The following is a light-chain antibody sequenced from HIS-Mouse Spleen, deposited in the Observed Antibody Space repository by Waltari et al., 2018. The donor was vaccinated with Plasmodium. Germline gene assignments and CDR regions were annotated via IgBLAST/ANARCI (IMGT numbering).Light chain of an antibody. CDR1: QSIRSY. Sequence: DIQMTQTPSSLSASLGDRVPITCRASQSIRSYLNSYQQKPGTAPTLLIYAASSLQSGVTSTFSSSGAATDVTLTISSRQPEDFATYYCQQSYSTPQLTFGGGTKVEIK. J-gene: IGKJ4*01. CDR2: AAS. CDR3: QQSYSTPQLT. V-gene: IGKV1-39*01.